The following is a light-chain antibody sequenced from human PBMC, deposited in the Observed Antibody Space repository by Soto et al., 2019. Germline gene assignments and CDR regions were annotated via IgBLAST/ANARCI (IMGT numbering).Light chain of an antibody. J-gene: IGKJ4*01. CDR2: GAS. CDR3: QQYGSSLIT. CDR1: QSVSSSY. V-gene: IGKV3-20*01. Sequence: EIVLTQSPGTPSLSPGERATLSCRASQSVSSSYLAWYQQKPGQAPRLLIYGASSRATGIPDRFSGSGSGTDFTLTISRLEPEDFAVYYCQQYGSSLITFGGGTKVEIK.